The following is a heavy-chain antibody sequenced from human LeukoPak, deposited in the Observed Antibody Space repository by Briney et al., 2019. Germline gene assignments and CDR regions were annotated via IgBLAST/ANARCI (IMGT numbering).Heavy chain of an antibody. CDR3: ARDPDVYFDY. Sequence: PSQTLSLTCTVSVGSISSGSYYWSWIRQPAGKGLEWIGRIYTSGSTNYNPSLKSRVTISVDTSKNQFSLKLSSVTAADTAVYYCARDPDVYFDYWGQGTLVTVSS. CDR2: IYTSGST. CDR1: VGSISSGSYY. J-gene: IGHJ4*02. V-gene: IGHV4-61*02.